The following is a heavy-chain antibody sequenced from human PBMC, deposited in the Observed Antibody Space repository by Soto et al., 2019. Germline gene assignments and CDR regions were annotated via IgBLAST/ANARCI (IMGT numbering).Heavy chain of an antibody. J-gene: IGHJ4*02. CDR1: VGSFSGYY. Sequence: SETLPFTCAVYVGSFSGYYWSWIRQPPGKGLEWIGEINHSGGTNYNPSLKSRVTISVDTSKNQFSLKLSSVTAADTAVYYCARVEYYDTSGQLDYWGQGTLVTVSS. CDR2: INHSGGT. D-gene: IGHD3-22*01. CDR3: ARVEYYDTSGQLDY. V-gene: IGHV4-34*01.